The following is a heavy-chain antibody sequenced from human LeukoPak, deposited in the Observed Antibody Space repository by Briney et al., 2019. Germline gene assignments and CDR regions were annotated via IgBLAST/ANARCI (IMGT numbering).Heavy chain of an antibody. V-gene: IGHV1-8*01. Sequence: ASVKVSCKASGYTFTSYDINWVRQATGQGLEWMGWMNPNSGNTGYAQQFQGRVTMTRNTSISTAYMELSSLRSEDTAVYYCAARGYSGYDDFDYWGQGTLVTVSS. D-gene: IGHD5-12*01. CDR3: AARGYSGYDDFDY. CDR1: GYTFTSYD. CDR2: MNPNSGNT. J-gene: IGHJ4*02.